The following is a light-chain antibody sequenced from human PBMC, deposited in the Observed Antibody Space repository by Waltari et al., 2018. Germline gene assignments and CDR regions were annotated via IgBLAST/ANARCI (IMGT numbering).Light chain of an antibody. Sequence: SSELTQDPVVSVALGQTVRITCQGYSLRYYSANWYHQKPGQAPVLVMYGKNNRPSGIPDRFSGSYSGTTASLIITGAQAEDEGDYYCNSRDSRGHPLVFGTGTKVTVL. J-gene: IGLJ1*01. V-gene: IGLV3-19*01. CDR2: GKN. CDR3: NSRDSRGHPLV. CDR1: SLRYYS.